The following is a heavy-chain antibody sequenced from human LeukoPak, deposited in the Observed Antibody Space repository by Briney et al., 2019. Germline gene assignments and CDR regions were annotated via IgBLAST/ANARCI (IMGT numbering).Heavy chain of an antibody. Sequence: ASVKVSCKASGYTFTSYGISWERQAPGQGLEWMGWISAYNGNTNYAQKPQGRVTMTTDTSTSTAYMELRSLRSDDTAVYYCARSSYYDFWSGSEYWGQGTLVTVSS. D-gene: IGHD3-3*01. V-gene: IGHV1-18*01. J-gene: IGHJ4*02. CDR2: ISAYNGNT. CDR3: ARSSYYDFWSGSEY. CDR1: GYTFTSYG.